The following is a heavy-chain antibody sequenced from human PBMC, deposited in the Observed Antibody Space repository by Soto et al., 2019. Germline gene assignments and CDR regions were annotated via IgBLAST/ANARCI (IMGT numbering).Heavy chain of an antibody. J-gene: IGHJ5*02. V-gene: IGHV1-3*01. Sequence: GASVKVSCKASGYTLPTLGISWVRQAPGQGLEWMGWINAANGDTKYSPKFQGRVTITRDTSASTAYMELSSLRSEDTAVYYCVRRHVSATGIDWFDPWGQGTLVTVSS. CDR3: VRRHVSATGIDWFDP. D-gene: IGHD6-13*01. CDR2: INAANGDT. CDR1: GYTLPTLG.